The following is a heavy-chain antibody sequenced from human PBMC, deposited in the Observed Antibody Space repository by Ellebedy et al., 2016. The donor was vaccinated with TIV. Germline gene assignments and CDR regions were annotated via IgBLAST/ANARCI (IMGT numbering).Heavy chain of an antibody. Sequence: GESLKISCAASGFTFSSYGMHWVRQTPGKGLEWVAVIWFDGSNEYYADSVKGRFTISRDNSMDTLFLQMNSLRAEDTALYFCARGWGSWYQTYYFDSWGQGTLVTVSS. CDR1: GFTFSSYG. V-gene: IGHV3-33*01. D-gene: IGHD6-13*01. J-gene: IGHJ4*02. CDR3: ARGWGSWYQTYYFDS. CDR2: IWFDGSNE.